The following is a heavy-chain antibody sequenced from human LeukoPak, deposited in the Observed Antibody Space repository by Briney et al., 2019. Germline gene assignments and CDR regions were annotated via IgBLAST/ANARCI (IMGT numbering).Heavy chain of an antibody. V-gene: IGHV4-34*01. CDR2: INHSGST. J-gene: IGHJ4*02. CDR1: GGSFSGYY. Sequence: SETLSLTCAVYGGSFSGYYWSWIRQPPGKGLEWIGKINHSGSTNYNPSLKSRVTISVDTSKNQFSLKLSSVTAADTAVYYCARTPTFDYWGQGTLVTVSS. CDR3: ARTPTFDY.